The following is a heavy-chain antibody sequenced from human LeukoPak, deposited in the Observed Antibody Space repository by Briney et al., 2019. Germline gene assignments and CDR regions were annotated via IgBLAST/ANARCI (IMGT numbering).Heavy chain of an antibody. CDR2: ISYDGSNK. CDR1: GFTFSSYA. V-gene: IGHV3-30-3*01. Sequence: GGSLRLSCAASGFTFSSYAMHWVRQAPGKGLEWVAVISYDGSNKYYADSVKGRFTISRDNSKNTLYLQMNSLRAEDTAVYYCARDGVLSYFDYWGQGILVTVSS. CDR3: ARDGVLSYFDY. J-gene: IGHJ4*02. D-gene: IGHD4/OR15-4a*01.